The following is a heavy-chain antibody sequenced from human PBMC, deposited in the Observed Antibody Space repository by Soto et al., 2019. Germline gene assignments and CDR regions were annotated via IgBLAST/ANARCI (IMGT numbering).Heavy chain of an antibody. CDR1: GFTFSSYA. CDR2: ISGSGGST. D-gene: IGHD3-10*01. J-gene: IGHJ6*03. Sequence: GGSLRLSCAASGFTFSSYAMSWVRQAPGKGLEWVSAISGSGGSTYYADSVKGRFTISRDNSKNTLYLQMNSLRAEDTAVYYCAKGPSGMYGSGFDYYYMDVWGKGTTVTVSS. CDR3: AKGPSGMYGSGFDYYYMDV. V-gene: IGHV3-23*01.